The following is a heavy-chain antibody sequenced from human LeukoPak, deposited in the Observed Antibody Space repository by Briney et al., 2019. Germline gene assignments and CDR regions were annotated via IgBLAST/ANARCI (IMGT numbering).Heavy chain of an antibody. J-gene: IGHJ6*02. CDR3: AKDLRNYDFWVTYYYYGMDV. Sequence: GGSLRLSCAASGFTFSSYWMSWVRQAPGKGLEWVAVISYDGSNKYYADSVKGRFTISRDNSKNTLYLQMNSLRAEDTAVYYCAKDLRNYDFWVTYYYYGMDVWGQGTTVTVSS. V-gene: IGHV3-30*18. CDR2: ISYDGSNK. D-gene: IGHD3-3*01. CDR1: GFTFSSYW.